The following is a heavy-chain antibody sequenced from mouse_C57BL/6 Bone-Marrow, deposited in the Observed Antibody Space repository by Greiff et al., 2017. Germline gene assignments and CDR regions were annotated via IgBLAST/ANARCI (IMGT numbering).Heavy chain of an antibody. CDR3: TRGYYGSVYYYAMDY. J-gene: IGHJ4*01. V-gene: IGHV5-9-1*02. CDR2: ISSGGDYI. Sequence: EVKLMESGEGLVKPGGSLKLSCAASGFTFSSYAMSWVRQTPEKRLEWVAYISSGGDYIYYADTVKGRFTISSDNARNTLYLQMSRLKSEDTAMYYWTRGYYGSVYYYAMDYWGQGTSVTVSS. D-gene: IGHD1-1*01. CDR1: GFTFSSYA.